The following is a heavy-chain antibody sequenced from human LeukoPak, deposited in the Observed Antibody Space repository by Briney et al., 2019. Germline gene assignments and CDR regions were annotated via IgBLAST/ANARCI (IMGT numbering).Heavy chain of an antibody. D-gene: IGHD3-9*01. CDR2: ISAYNGNT. CDR1: GYTFTSYG. Sequence: GASVKVSCKASGYTFTSYGISWVRQAPGQGLGWMGWISAYNGNTNYAQKLQGRVTMTTDTSTSTAYMELRSLRSDDTAVYYCARERSTTYDILTGYYSYYFDYWGQGTLVTVSS. CDR3: ARERSTTYDILTGYYSYYFDY. V-gene: IGHV1-18*01. J-gene: IGHJ4*02.